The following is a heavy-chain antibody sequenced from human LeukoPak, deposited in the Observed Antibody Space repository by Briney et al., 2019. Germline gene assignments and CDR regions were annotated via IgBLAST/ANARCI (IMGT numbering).Heavy chain of an antibody. J-gene: IGHJ3*02. CDR1: GFTFSSYG. CDR3: AKDTYYDSSGDAFDI. Sequence: PGGSLRLSCAASGFTFSSYGMHWVRQAPGKGLEWVAVIWYGGSNKYYADSVKGRFTISRDNSKNTLYLQMNSLRAEDTAVYYCAKDTYYDSSGDAFDIWGQGTMVTVSS. D-gene: IGHD3-22*01. CDR2: IWYGGSNK. V-gene: IGHV3-30*02.